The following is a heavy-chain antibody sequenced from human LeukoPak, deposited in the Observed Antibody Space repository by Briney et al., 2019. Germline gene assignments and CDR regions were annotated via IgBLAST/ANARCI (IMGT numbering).Heavy chain of an antibody. V-gene: IGHV3-48*01. J-gene: IGHJ4*02. CDR1: GFTFSSDS. CDR2: ISSSSSTI. D-gene: IGHD5-12*01. Sequence: GGSLRLSCAASGFTFSSDSMNWVRQAPGKGLKWDSYISSSSSTIYYADSVKGRFTISRDNSKNTLYLQMNSLRAEDTAVYYCAKGKGYSGYETIDYWGQGTLVTVSS. CDR3: AKGKGYSGYETIDY.